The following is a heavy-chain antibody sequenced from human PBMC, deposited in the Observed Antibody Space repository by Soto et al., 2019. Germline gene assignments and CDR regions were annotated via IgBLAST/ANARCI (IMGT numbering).Heavy chain of an antibody. CDR3: AKGRDGFNPGLDF. CDR1: GFTFSINA. D-gene: IGHD5-12*01. V-gene: IGHV3-23*01. Sequence: GESLKISCAASGFTFSINAMNWVRQAPGKGLEWVSAIGGSGHGSYYVDSVKGRFTISRDDPKSTLYLHMNSLRVEDTAVYYCAKGRDGFNPGLDFWGQGTLVTVSS. CDR2: IGGSGHGS. J-gene: IGHJ4*02.